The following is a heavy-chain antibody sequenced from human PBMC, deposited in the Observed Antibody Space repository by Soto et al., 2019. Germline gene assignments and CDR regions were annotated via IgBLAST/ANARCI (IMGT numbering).Heavy chain of an antibody. CDR3: ARDETYGIHYFAY. D-gene: IGHD2-8*01. CDR1: RDSVNSYY. CDR2: VYYSGST. J-gene: IGHJ4*02. Sequence: SETLALPCTVTRDSVNSYYWRWMRQPPGKGLECMGYVYYSGSTNYNPSLKSRVTISVDTSKNQISLRLKSVTAADTAVYYCARDETYGIHYFAYRGQVSLVTVS. V-gene: IGHV4-59*02.